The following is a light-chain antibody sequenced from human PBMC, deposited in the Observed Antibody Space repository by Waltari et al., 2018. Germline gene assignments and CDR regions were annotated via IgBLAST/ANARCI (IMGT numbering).Light chain of an antibody. CDR1: SSDVGGYDY. CDR2: EVS. J-gene: IGLJ3*02. CDR3: TSYTTTSTLGV. V-gene: IGLV2-14*01. Sequence: QSALTQPASVSGSPGQSITISCTGTSSDVGGYDYVSWYQHHPGKAPKLMIYEVSHRPSGVSNRFSGSKSGNTASLTISGLQAEDEADYYCTSYTTTSTLGVFGGGTKLTVL.